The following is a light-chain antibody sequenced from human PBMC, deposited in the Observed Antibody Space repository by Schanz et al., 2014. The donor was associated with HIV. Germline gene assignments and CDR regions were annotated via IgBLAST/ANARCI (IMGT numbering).Light chain of an antibody. CDR2: RNN. J-gene: IGLJ2*01. CDR1: SSNFRSNA. Sequence: QSVLTQPPSASGTPGQRVTISCSGSSSNFRSNAVNWYQQLPGTAPKLLIYRNNQRPSGVPDRFSGSKSGTSASLAISGLRSEDEADYYCAAWDDSLSGVVFGGGTKLTVL. V-gene: IGLV1-47*01. CDR3: AAWDDSLSGVV.